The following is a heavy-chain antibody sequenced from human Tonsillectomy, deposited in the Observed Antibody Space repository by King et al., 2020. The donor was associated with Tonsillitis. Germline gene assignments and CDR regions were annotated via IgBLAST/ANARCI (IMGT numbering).Heavy chain of an antibody. CDR3: AREAMTYDYGFFDY. CDR2: IKANSGDA. Sequence: VQLVESGAEVKKPGASVKVSCKASGYTFTGYYLHWVRQAPGQGLEWMGWIKANSGDANYAQKFQGRVTMTRDTSISTAYMEMSRLISDDTAVYFCAREAMTYDYGFFDYWGQGTLVTVPS. D-gene: IGHD4/OR15-4a*01. J-gene: IGHJ4*01. CDR1: GYTFTGYY. V-gene: IGHV1-2*02.